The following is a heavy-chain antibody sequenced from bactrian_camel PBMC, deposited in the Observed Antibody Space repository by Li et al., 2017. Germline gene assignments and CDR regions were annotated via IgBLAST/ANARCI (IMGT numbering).Heavy chain of an antibody. V-gene: IGHV3S66*01. D-gene: IGHD1*01. J-gene: IGHJ4*01. Sequence: WSLALSCTASGFILSDPHKGWFRQSPGNECELVSIISSDGSTYYSHSVKGRFTIAQDNAKNTFYLQMNSLKPEDAAKYYCATRDDMTSLKTLGPSACWGQGTQVTVS. CDR2: ISSDGST. CDR1: GFILSDPH. CDR3: ATRDDMTSLKTLGPSAC.